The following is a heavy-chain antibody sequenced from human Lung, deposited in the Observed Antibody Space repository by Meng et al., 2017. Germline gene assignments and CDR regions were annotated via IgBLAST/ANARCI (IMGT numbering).Heavy chain of an antibody. V-gene: IGHV1-8*01. CDR2: MNPNRGNT. J-gene: IGHJ4*02. D-gene: IGHD3-3*01. CDR1: GYTFTSYD. Sequence: QGQLVQSGAEVKKPGASVKVSCKASGYTFTSYDINWVRQATGQGLEWMGWMNPNRGNTGYAQKFQGRITMTMNTSISTAYMELSSLRSEDTAVYYCARAIFALANSDYWGQGTLVTVSS. CDR3: ARAIFALANSDY.